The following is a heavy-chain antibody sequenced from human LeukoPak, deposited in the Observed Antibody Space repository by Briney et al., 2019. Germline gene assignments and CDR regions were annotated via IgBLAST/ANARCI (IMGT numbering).Heavy chain of an antibody. CDR3: ARERAAPGSYYYYGIDV. J-gene: IGHJ6*02. D-gene: IGHD3-10*01. Sequence: PSETLSLTCTLSAGSISTYYWNWLRQTPGKALEWLGYIHYSGTTNYNPSLKSRVTILVVTSKNQFSLRLSSVSAADTAVYYCARERAAPGSYYYYGIDVWGQGTTVTVSS. CDR1: AGSISTYY. CDR2: IHYSGTT. V-gene: IGHV4-59*01.